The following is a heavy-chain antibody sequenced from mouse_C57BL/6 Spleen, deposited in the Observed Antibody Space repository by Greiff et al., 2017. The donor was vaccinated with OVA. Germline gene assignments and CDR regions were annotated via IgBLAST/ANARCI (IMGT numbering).Heavy chain of an antibody. Sequence: QVQLQQSGPGLVQPSQSLSITCTVSGFSLTSYGVHWVRQSPGKGLEWLGVIWSGGSTDYNAAFISRLSISKDNSKSQVFFKMNSLQADDTAIYYCASPAYYSNHEGIRYAMDYWGQGTSVAVSS. J-gene: IGHJ4*01. D-gene: IGHD2-5*01. CDR3: ASPAYYSNHEGIRYAMDY. CDR1: GFSLTSYG. V-gene: IGHV2-2*01. CDR2: IWSGGST.